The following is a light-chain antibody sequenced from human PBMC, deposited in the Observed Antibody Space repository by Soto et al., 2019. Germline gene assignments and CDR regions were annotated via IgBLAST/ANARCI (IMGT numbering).Light chain of an antibody. CDR2: DAS. J-gene: IGKJ5*01. Sequence: DIQMTQSPSTVYASVGDRVTLTCRASQSIGTLLAWYQQKPGVVPKLLIYDASNLERGVSSTFSGSGSGTEFTLTINTLQPEDFAVYYCQQYNNWPITFGQGTRLEIK. CDR3: QQYNNWPIT. CDR1: QSIGTL. V-gene: IGKV1-5*01.